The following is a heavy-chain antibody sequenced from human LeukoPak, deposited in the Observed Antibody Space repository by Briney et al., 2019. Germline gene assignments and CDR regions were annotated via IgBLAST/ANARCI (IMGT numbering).Heavy chain of an antibody. CDR1: GGSISSSSYY. V-gene: IGHV4-39*07. CDR2: IYYSGST. CDR3: ARAGFGWLVLAHDY. J-gene: IGHJ4*02. Sequence: SETLSLTCTVSGGSISSSSYYWGWIRQPPGKGLEWIGSIYYSGSTYYNPSLKSRVTISVDTSKNQFSLKLSSVTAADTAVYYCARAGFGWLVLAHDYWGQGTLVTVSS. D-gene: IGHD2-15*01.